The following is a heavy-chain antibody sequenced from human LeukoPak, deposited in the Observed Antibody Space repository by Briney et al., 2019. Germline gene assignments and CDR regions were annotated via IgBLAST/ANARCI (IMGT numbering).Heavy chain of an antibody. CDR2: IYYSGST. CDR3: ARHAVDCYFDY. Sequence: SETLSLTCTVSGGSISISSYYWGWIRQPPGKGLEWIGSIYYSGSTYYNPSLKSRVTISVDTSKNQFSLKLSSVTAADTAVYYCARHAVDCYFDYWGQGTLVTVSS. CDR1: GGSISISSYY. D-gene: IGHD3/OR15-3a*01. J-gene: IGHJ4*02. V-gene: IGHV4-39*01.